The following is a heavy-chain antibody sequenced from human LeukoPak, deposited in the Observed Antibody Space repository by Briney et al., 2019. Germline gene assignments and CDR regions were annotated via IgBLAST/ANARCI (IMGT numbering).Heavy chain of an antibody. J-gene: IGHJ6*03. CDR3: ARDPDPLRFLGYYYYMDV. Sequence: GGSLRLSCAASGFTFSSYSMNWVRQAPGKGLEWVSSISSSSSYIYYADSVKGRFTISRDNAKNSLYLQMNSLRAEDTAVYYCARDPDPLRFLGYYYYMDVWGKGTTVTVSS. V-gene: IGHV3-21*01. CDR2: ISSSSSYI. D-gene: IGHD3-3*01. CDR1: GFTFSSYS.